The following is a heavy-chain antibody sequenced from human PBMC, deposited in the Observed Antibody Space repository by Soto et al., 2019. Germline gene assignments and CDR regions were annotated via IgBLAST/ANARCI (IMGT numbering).Heavy chain of an antibody. V-gene: IGHV4-31*03. CDR1: GGSISSGGYY. Sequence: QVQLQESGPGLVKPSQTLSLTCTVSGGSISSGGYYWNWIRQHPGKGLQWIGYIYYSGSTYYNPSLKSRVTTSVDTSKNQCSLKLHSVNAVDTAVYNCASDYSEYYDFWSGANGFEPRGQGTLVTVST. CDR3: ASDYSEYYDFWSGANGFEP. D-gene: IGHD3-3*01. J-gene: IGHJ5*02. CDR2: IYYSGST.